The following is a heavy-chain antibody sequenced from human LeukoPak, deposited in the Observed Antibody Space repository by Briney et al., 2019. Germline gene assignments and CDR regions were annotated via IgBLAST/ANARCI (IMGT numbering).Heavy chain of an antibody. CDR1: GGSISSSSYY. CDR3: ARVRITMVRGVIIPHYFDY. D-gene: IGHD3-10*01. J-gene: IGHJ4*02. CDR2: IYYSGST. V-gene: IGHV4-39*07. Sequence: SETLSLTCTVSGGSISSSSYYWGWIRQPPGKGLEWIGSIYYSGSTYYNPSLKSRVTISVDTSKNQFSLKLSSVTAADTAVYYCARVRITMVRGVIIPHYFDYWGQGTLVTVPS.